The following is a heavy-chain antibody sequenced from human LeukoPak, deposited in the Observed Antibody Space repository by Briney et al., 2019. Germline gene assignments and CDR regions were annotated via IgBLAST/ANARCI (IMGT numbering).Heavy chain of an antibody. CDR2: IYYSGTT. CDR1: GGSISSGGYY. CDR3: ARSGTVTTWNY. V-gene: IGHV4-31*03. J-gene: IGHJ4*02. D-gene: IGHD4-17*01. Sequence: SETLSLTCTVSGGSISSGGYYWSWIRQHPGKGLEWIGCIYYSGTTYYHPSLTSRVAISVDTSKNQFSLKLSSVTAADTAVYYCARSGTVTTWNYWGQGTLVTVSS.